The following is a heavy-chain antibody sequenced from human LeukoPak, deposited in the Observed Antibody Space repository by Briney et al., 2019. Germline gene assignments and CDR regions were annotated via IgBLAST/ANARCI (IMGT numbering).Heavy chain of an antibody. J-gene: IGHJ4*02. Sequence: ASVQVSCKASGYTFMDSFMHWVRQAPGQRLEWMAWINPNGGGTHYAQKFQGRVTLTLDTSISTAYMELNSLRSDDSAIYYCARDLTGASGDYWGQGTLVTGSS. CDR2: INPNGGGT. V-gene: IGHV1-2*02. D-gene: IGHD3-10*01. CDR1: GYTFMDSF. CDR3: ARDLTGASGDY.